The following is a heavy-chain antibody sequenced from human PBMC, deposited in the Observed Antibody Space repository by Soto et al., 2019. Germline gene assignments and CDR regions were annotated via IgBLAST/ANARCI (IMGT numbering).Heavy chain of an antibody. CDR2: IGTTGDT. CDR3: ARPIGPIMFDY. D-gene: IGHD3-22*01. V-gene: IGHV3-13*04. Sequence: PGGSLRLSCSASGFTFSSYDMHWGRQGTGKGLEWVSAIGTTGDTYYAGSVRGRFNISRENAKNSLYLQMNSLRAGDTAIYFCARPIGPIMFDYWGQGNLVTVSS. CDR1: GFTFSSYD. J-gene: IGHJ4*02.